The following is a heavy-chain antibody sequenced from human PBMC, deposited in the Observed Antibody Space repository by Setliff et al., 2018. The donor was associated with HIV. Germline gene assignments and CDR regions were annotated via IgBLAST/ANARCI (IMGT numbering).Heavy chain of an antibody. CDR1: GYTLTDYY. V-gene: IGHV1-2*02. CDR3: ARGPQSYVDVVPTIGRYYFDY. Sequence: ASVKVSCKASGYTLTDYYMHWVRQAPGQGLEWMGWINPNTGGTNFAQNFHGRITMTRDTSISTAYMELSRLRSDDTAVFYCARGPQSYVDVVPTIGRYYFDYWGQGTLVTVS. CDR2: INPNTGGT. J-gene: IGHJ4*02. D-gene: IGHD5-12*01.